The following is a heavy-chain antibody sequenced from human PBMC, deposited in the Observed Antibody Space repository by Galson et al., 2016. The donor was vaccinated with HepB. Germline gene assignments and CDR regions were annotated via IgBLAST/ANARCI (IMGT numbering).Heavy chain of an antibody. D-gene: IGHD4-11*01. J-gene: IGHJ4*02. V-gene: IGHV1-69*13. CDR2: IIPLFGAT. Sequence: SVKVSCKASGGTFSNFAISWLRQAPGQGLEWMGGIIPLFGATNYAQKFQGRVTITADESTTTVYMDLSSLRSEDTAVYYCARDVQFRFDYWGQGTLVTVSS. CDR3: ARDVQFRFDY. CDR1: GGTFSNFA.